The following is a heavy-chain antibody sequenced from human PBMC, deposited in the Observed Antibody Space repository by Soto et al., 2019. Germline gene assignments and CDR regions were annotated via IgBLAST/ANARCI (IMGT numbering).Heavy chain of an antibody. J-gene: IGHJ4*02. Sequence: EVQLLESGGGWVQSGGSLRLSCAASGFIFSSFAMTWVRQAPGKGLEWVAGISASGGSTFYADFVKGRFSISRDNSKKRVFLQMASLRVDDTATYHCASSPPTDYGDYFDSWGLGALVTVSP. V-gene: IGHV3-23*01. CDR3: ASSPPTDYGDYFDS. D-gene: IGHD4-17*01. CDR1: GFIFSSFA. CDR2: ISASGGST.